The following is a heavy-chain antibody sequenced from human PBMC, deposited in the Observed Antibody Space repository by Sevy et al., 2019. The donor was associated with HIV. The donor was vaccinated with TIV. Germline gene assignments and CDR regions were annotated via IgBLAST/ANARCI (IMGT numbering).Heavy chain of an antibody. V-gene: IGHV3-30*18. J-gene: IGHJ3*02. Sequence: GGSLRLSCAASGFTFSSYGMHWVRQAPGKGLEWVAVISYDGSNKYYADTVKGRFTIPKDNPKNTLNLQMNSLRAEDTAVYYCAKTVDIDKAPDAFDIWGQGTLVTVSS. D-gene: IGHD5-12*01. CDR3: AKTVDIDKAPDAFDI. CDR1: GFTFSSYG. CDR2: ISYDGSNK.